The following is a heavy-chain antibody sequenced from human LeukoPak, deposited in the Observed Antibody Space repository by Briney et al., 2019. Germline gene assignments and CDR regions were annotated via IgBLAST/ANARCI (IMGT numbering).Heavy chain of an antibody. J-gene: IGHJ4*02. Sequence: SETLSLTCTVSGGSISSSTYYWGWIRQPPGKWLEWRGRIYYNGTTYNNPSRKSRVTISVDTSKNQFSLKLISVTAADAAVYYCARGGSEYYYNSSGQYYLDYWGRGTLVIVAS. D-gene: IGHD3-22*01. CDR3: ARGGSEYYYNSSGQYYLDY. V-gene: IGHV4-39*01. CDR2: IYYNGTT. CDR1: GGSISSSTYY.